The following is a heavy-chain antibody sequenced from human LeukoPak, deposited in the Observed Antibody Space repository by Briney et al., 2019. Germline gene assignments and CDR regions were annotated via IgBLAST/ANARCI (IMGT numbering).Heavy chain of an antibody. CDR1: GFTFDDYA. D-gene: IGHD3-22*01. CDR2: ISWNSGSI. V-gene: IGHV3-9*01. CDR3: AKGKYYDSSGYYAY. J-gene: IGHJ4*02. Sequence: GGSLRLSCAASGFTFDDYAMHWVRQAPGKGLEWVSGISWNSGSIGYADSVKGRFTISRDNAKNSLYLQMNSLRAEDTALYYCAKGKYYDSSGYYAYWGQGTLSPSPQ.